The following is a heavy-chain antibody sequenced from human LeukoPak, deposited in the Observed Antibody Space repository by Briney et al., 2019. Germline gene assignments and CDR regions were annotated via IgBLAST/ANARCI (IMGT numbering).Heavy chain of an antibody. D-gene: IGHD3-3*01. Sequence: PGGSLRLFCAASGFTFSSYAMNWVRQAPGRGLEWVSSISSSSSYIYYADSVKGRFTISRDNAKNSLYLQMNSLRAEDTAVYYCARDPYYDFWSGYAPFDYWGQGTLVTVSS. CDR3: ARDPYYDFWSGYAPFDY. V-gene: IGHV3-21*01. J-gene: IGHJ4*02. CDR1: GFTFSSYA. CDR2: ISSSSSYI.